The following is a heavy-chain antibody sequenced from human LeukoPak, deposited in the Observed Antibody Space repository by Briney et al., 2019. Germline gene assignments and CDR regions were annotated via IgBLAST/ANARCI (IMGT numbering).Heavy chain of an antibody. D-gene: IGHD6-19*01. V-gene: IGHV3-49*03. CDR2: IRSKVYGGTT. J-gene: IGHJ3*02. Sequence: GGSLRLSCRTSGFTFGDYALSWSRQAPGKGLEWVGFIRSKVYGGTTEYAASVKGRVIISRDDSESIAYLQMNSLKIEDTAMYYCSRVSTSGSYGRFDALHIWSQGTMVTVSS. CDR1: GFTFGDYA. CDR3: SRVSTSGSYGRFDALHI.